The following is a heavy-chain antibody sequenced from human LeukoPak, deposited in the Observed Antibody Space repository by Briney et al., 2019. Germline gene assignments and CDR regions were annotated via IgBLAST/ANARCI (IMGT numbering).Heavy chain of an antibody. D-gene: IGHD5-12*01. V-gene: IGHV4-59*01. CDR1: GGSISSYY. J-gene: IGHJ6*04. CDR2: IYYSGST. Sequence: SETLSLTCTVSGGSISSYYWSWIRQPPGKGLEWIGYIYYSGSTNYNPSLKSRVTISVDTSKNQFSLKLSSVTAADTAVYYCARLYSGYGAYYYYYGTDVWGKGTTVTVSS. CDR3: ARLYSGYGAYYYYYGTDV.